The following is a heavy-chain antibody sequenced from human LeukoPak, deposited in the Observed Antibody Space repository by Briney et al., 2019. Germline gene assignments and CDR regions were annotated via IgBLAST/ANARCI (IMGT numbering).Heavy chain of an antibody. J-gene: IGHJ3*02. V-gene: IGHV4-4*07. Sequence: SETLSLTCTVSGGSISSYYWSWIRQPARKGLEWIGRIYTSGGTNYNPSLKSRVTMSVDTSKNQFSLKLSSVTAADTAVYYCARTPAYYYDSSGYYYAFDIWGQGTMVTVSS. CDR1: GGSISSYY. D-gene: IGHD3-22*01. CDR2: IYTSGGT. CDR3: ARTPAYYYDSSGYYYAFDI.